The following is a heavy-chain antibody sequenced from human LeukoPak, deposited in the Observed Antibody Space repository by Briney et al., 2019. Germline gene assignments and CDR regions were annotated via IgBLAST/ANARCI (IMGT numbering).Heavy chain of an antibody. CDR1: GFTFDDYG. CDR3: ASFLGYCSSVRCYGAFDI. Sequence: TGGSLRLSCAASGFTFDDYGMGWVRQAPGKGLEWVSGINWNGGSTGYADSVKGRFTISRDNAKNSLYLQMNSLSAEDTALYYCASFLGYCSSVRCYGAFDIWGQGTMVTVSS. CDR2: INWNGGST. V-gene: IGHV3-20*04. J-gene: IGHJ3*02. D-gene: IGHD2-2*01.